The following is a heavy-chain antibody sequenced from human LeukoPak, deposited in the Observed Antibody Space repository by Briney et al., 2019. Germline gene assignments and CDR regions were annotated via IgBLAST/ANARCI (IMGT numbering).Heavy chain of an antibody. CDR2: IYSGGST. Sequence: GGSLRLSCAASGITVSSNYMSWVRQAPGKGLEGGSVIYSGGSTYYADSVKGRFTISRDNSKHTLYLQMNSLRAEDTAVYYCAREGRGSNRSWYYDYWGQGTLVTVSS. CDR1: GITVSSNY. D-gene: IGHD6-13*01. V-gene: IGHV3-66*02. CDR3: AREGRGSNRSWYYDY. J-gene: IGHJ4*02.